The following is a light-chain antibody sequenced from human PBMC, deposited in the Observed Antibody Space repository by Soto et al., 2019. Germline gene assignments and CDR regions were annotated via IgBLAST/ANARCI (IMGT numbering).Light chain of an antibody. CDR3: LLFYGGTGV. CDR1: TGAVTSGHY. CDR2: DTS. J-gene: IGLJ2*01. Sequence: QAVVTQEPSLTVSPGGTVTLTCGSSTGAVTSGHYPYWFQQKSGQAPRTLIYDTSNKHSWTPARFSGSLFGGKAALTLSGAQPEDEAEYYCLLFYGGTGVFGGGTKRHRP. V-gene: IGLV7-46*01.